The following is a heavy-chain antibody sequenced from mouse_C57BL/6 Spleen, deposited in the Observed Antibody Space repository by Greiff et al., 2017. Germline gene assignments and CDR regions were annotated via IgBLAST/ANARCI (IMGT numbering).Heavy chain of an antibody. CDR3: ARDIYWYFDV. J-gene: IGHJ1*03. V-gene: IGHV3-6*01. CDR1: GYSITSGYY. CDR2: ISYDGSN. Sequence: EVHLVESGPGLVKPSQSLSLTCSVTGYSITSGYYWNWIRQFPGNKLEWMGYISYDGSNNYNPSLKNRISITRDTSKNQFFLKLNSVTTEDTATYYCARDIYWYFDVWGTGTTVTVSS.